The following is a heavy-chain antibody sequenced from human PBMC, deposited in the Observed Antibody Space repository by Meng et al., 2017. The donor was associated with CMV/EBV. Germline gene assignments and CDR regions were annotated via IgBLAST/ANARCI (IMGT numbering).Heavy chain of an antibody. J-gene: IGHJ6*02. CDR1: GFTFSSYS. V-gene: IGHV3-21*01. CDR3: ARDRNNWTLFRYYYYGMDV. CDR2: ISSSSSYI. D-gene: IGHD1-1*01. Sequence: GGSLRLSCAASGFTFSSYSMNWVRQAPGKGLEWVSSISSSSSYIYYADSVKGRFTISRDNAKNSLYLQMNSLRAEDTAVYYCARDRNNWTLFRYYYYGMDVWGQGTTVTVSS.